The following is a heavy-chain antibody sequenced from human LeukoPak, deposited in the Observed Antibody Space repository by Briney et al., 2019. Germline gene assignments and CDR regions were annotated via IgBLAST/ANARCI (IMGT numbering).Heavy chain of an antibody. D-gene: IGHD2-2*01. J-gene: IGHJ4*02. CDR2: IYYSGST. V-gene: IGHV4-31*03. CDR3: AGGRRYCSSTSCYAHFDY. CDR1: GGSISSGGYY. Sequence: SETMSLTCTVSGGSISSGGYYWSWIRQHPGKGLEWIGYIYYSGSTYYSPSLKSRVTISVDTSKNQFSLKLSSVTAADTAVYYCAGGRRYCSSTSCYAHFDYWGQGTLVTVSS.